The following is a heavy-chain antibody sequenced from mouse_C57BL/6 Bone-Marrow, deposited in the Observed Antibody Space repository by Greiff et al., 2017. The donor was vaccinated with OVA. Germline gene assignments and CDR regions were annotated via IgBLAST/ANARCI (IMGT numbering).Heavy chain of an antibody. J-gene: IGHJ4*01. V-gene: IGHV1-53*01. CDR2: INPSNGGT. D-gene: IGHD1-1*01. CDR1: GYTFTSYW. Sequence: QVQLKQPGTELVKPGASVKLSCKASGYTFTSYWMHWVKQRPGQGLEWIGNINPSNGGTNYNEKFKSKATLTVDKSSSTAYMQLSSLTSEDSAVYYCARSTATVVNYYAMDYWGQGTSVTVSS. CDR3: ARSTATVVNYYAMDY.